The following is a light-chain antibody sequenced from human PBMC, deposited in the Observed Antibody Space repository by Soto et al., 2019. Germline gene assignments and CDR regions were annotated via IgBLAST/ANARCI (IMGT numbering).Light chain of an antibody. J-gene: IGLJ1*01. Sequence: QSALNQPASVSGSPGQSIAISCTGVRTDVDGYDYVSWYQQHPGQAPQLIIYDVYNRPSGVSHRFSGSKSGDTASLTISELQADVVSYYYCTSYTLSSPFSVFCTDTNFAVL. V-gene: IGLV2-14*03. CDR3: TSYTLSSPFSV. CDR1: RTDVDGYDY. CDR2: DVY.